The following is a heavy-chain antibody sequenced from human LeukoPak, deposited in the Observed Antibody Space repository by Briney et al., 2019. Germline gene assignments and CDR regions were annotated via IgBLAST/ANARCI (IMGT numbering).Heavy chain of an antibody. CDR1: GFTFSSYA. CDR2: ISSNGGST. J-gene: IGHJ4*02. D-gene: IGHD3-22*01. Sequence: PGGSLRLSCAASGFTFSSYAMHWVRQAPGKGLEYVSAISSNGGSTYYANSVKGRFTISRDNAKNSLYLQMNSLRAEDTAVYYCARGVYDSSGYRSNYWGQGTLVTVSS. CDR3: ARGVYDSSGYRSNY. V-gene: IGHV3-64*01.